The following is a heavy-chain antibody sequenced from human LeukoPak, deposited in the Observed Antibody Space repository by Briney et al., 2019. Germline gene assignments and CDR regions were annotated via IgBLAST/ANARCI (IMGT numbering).Heavy chain of an antibody. D-gene: IGHD6-13*01. J-gene: IGHJ6*03. Sequence: PSETLSLTCAVYGGSFSGYYWGWIRQPPGKGLEWIGEINHSGSTNYNPSLKSRVTISVDTSKNQFSLKLSSVTAADTAVYYCARVGSSSWIYYYMDVWGKGTTVTVSS. CDR1: GGSFSGYY. CDR2: INHSGST. V-gene: IGHV4-34*01. CDR3: ARVGSSSWIYYYMDV.